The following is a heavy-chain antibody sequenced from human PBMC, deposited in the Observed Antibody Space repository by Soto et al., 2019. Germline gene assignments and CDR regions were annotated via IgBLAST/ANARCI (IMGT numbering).Heavy chain of an antibody. D-gene: IGHD6-19*01. CDR2: ISAYNGDT. J-gene: IGHJ6*03. CDR1: GYSFTNYG. CDR3: ARDRGVAPPVAGNTHYYYYMDV. Sequence: ASVKVSCKASGYSFTNYGITWVRQAPGQGFEWMGWISAYNGDTNYAQKLQGRVTMTTDASTSTAYLELRSLRSDDTAVYYCARDRGVAPPVAGNTHYYYYMDVWGNGTTVTVSS. V-gene: IGHV1-18*01.